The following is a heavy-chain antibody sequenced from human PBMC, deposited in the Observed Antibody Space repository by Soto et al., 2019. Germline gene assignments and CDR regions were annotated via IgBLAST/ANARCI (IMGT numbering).Heavy chain of an antibody. CDR3: ASNYGSGYRAFAS. J-gene: IGHJ4*02. CDR2: VNPILSRS. Sequence: QVQLVQSGAEVKSAGSSVKVSCKASGDTFHFYSINWVRQAPGLGLEWVGRVNPILSRSNYAQRFQGRVTMPADKSTCTAYMELRSLRSEDTAIYYCASNYGSGYRAFASWGQGALVTVAS. V-gene: IGHV1-69*02. CDR1: GDTFHFYS. D-gene: IGHD3-10*01.